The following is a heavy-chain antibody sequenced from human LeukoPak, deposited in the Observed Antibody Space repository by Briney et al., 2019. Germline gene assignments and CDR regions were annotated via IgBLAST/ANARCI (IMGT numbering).Heavy chain of an antibody. D-gene: IGHD2-2*02. J-gene: IGHJ4*02. CDR2: ISYDGSNK. V-gene: IGHV3-30*01. CDR1: GFTFSSYA. Sequence: GGSLRLSCAASGFTFSSYAMHWVSQAPGKGLEWVAVISYDGSNKYYADSVKGRFTISRDTSKNTLYLQMNSLRAEDTAVYYCARDDGGRYSKGYCSSTSCYTGLTDWGQGTLVTVSS. CDR3: ARDDGGRYSKGYCSSTSCYTGLTD.